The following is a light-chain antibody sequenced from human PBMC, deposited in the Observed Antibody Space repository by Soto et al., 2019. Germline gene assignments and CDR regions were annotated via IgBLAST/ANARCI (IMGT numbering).Light chain of an antibody. CDR2: GAS. CDR1: QSVSSSY. CDR3: QQYGRSVT. V-gene: IGKV3-20*01. J-gene: IGKJ4*01. Sequence: EIVLTQSPGTLSLSPGERATLSCRASQSVSSSYLAWYQQKPGQAPRLLIYGASSRATGIPDRFSGSGSGTDFTLTISRLEPEDFAVYYCQQYGRSVTFGGGTKVEI.